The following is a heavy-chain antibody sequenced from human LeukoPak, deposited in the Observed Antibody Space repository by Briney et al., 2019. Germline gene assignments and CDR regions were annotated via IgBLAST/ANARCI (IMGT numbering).Heavy chain of an antibody. CDR2: IYPGDSDT. V-gene: IGHV5-51*01. CDR1: GYSFTSYW. Sequence: GESLKISCKGSGYSFTSYWIGWVRQMPGKGLEXXXIIYPGDSDTRYSPSFQGQVTISADKSISTAYLQWSSLKASDTAMYYCARRYYGDRNGFDYWGQGTLVTVSS. J-gene: IGHJ4*02. CDR3: ARRYYGDRNGFDY. D-gene: IGHD4-17*01.